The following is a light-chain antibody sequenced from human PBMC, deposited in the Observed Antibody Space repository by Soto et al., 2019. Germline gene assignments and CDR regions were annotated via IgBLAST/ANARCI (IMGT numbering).Light chain of an antibody. CDR2: GAS. V-gene: IGKV3-15*01. Sequence: EIVMTQSPATLSVSPGESATLSCKASQSVGSNLAWYQQKPGQAPRLLISGASARAAGIPARFSGSGSGTEFTLTISILQSDDFAVYYCQHYNNWPPLLTFGPGTTVEI. CDR3: QHYNNWPPLLT. CDR1: QSVGSN. J-gene: IGKJ3*01.